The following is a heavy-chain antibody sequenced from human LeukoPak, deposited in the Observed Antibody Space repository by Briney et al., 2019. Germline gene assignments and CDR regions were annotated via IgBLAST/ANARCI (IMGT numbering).Heavy chain of an antibody. J-gene: IGHJ5*02. CDR3: ARAELLWFGAGFDP. V-gene: IGHV1-8*01. CDR1: VYTFTSYD. CDR2: MNPNSGNT. Sequence: ASVKVSFKASVYTFTSYDINWVRQATGQGREWMGWMNPNSGNTGYAQKFQGRVTITRNTSISTAYMALSSLRSEDTAVYYCARAELLWFGAGFDPWGQGTLVTVSS. D-gene: IGHD3-10*01.